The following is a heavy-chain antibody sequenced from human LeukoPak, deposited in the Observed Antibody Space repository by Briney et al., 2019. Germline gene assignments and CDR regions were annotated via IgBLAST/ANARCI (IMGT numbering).Heavy chain of an antibody. CDR2: IIPIFGTA. J-gene: IGHJ4*02. V-gene: IGHV1-69*13. CDR3: ARVNDILTGYYNGYFNY. Sequence: ASVKVSCKASGGTFSSNGISWVRQAPGQGLEWMGGIIPIFGTANYAQTFQGRVTITADESTSTTYMELSSLRSEDTAVYYCARVNDILTGYYNGYFNYWGQGTLVTVSS. CDR1: GGTFSSNG. D-gene: IGHD3-9*01.